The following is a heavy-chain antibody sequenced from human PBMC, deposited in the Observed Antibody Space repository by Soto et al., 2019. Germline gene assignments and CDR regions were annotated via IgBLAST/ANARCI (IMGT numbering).Heavy chain of an antibody. Sequence: PGEALKISCKGSGYSFTSHWIGWVRQMPGKGLEWMVIIYPGDSDTRYRPSFQGQVTISADKYISTAYLQWSSLKASDTAMYYCARQIAVAGTMNYYYGMYXWGQGTTFTVS. CDR1: GYSFTSHW. CDR3: ARQIAVAGTMNYYYGMYX. D-gene: IGHD6-19*01. CDR2: IYPGDSDT. J-gene: IGHJ6*02. V-gene: IGHV5-51*01.